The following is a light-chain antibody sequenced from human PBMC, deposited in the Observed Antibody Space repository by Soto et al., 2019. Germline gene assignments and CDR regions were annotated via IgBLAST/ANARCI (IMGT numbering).Light chain of an antibody. CDR1: SSDVGGYNY. CDR3: SSYTSSSTPDV. V-gene: IGLV2-14*01. Sequence: QSALPQPASVSGSPGQSITISCTGTSSDVGGYNYVSWYQQHPGKAPKLMIYEVSNRPSGVSNRFSGSKSGNTASLTISGLQAEDEADYYCSSYTSSSTPDVCGTGTKVTVL. J-gene: IGLJ1*01. CDR2: EVS.